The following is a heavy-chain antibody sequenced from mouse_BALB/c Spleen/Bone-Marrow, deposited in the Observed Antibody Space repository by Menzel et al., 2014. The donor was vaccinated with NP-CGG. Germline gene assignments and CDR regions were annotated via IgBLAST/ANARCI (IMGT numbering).Heavy chain of an antibody. Sequence: QVQLQQSGVELVKPGASVKLSCKASGYTFTSYWMHWVKQRPGQGLDWIGEINPSNGRTNYNEKFRSKATLTVDKSSSTAYMQLSSLTSEDSAVYYCARRYYGSSYLLDYWGQGTTLTVSS. CDR3: ARRYYGSSYLLDY. CDR1: GYTFTSYW. J-gene: IGHJ2*01. CDR2: INPSNGRT. V-gene: IGHV1S81*02. D-gene: IGHD1-1*01.